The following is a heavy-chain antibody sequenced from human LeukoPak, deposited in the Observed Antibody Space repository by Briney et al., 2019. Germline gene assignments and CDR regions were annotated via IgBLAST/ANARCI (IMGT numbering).Heavy chain of an antibody. CDR3: AKGNGDHAIHPDY. CDR2: IYSGGST. Sequence: PGGSLRLSCAASGFTVSSNYMSWVRQAPGKGLEWVSVIYSGGSTYYADSVKGRFTISRDNSKNTLYLQMNSLRADDTAVYYCAKGNGDHAIHPDYWGQGTLVTVSS. V-gene: IGHV3-53*01. J-gene: IGHJ4*02. CDR1: GFTVSSNY. D-gene: IGHD4-17*01.